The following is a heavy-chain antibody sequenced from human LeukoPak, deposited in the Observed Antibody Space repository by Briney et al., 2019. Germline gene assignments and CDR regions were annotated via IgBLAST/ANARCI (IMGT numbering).Heavy chain of an antibody. Sequence: GESLKISCKGSGYSFTSYWIGWVRQMPGKGLEWMGIIYPGDSDTRYSPSFQGKVTISADKSISTAYLQWSSLTASDTALHYFSRLAICSGGSWYRENLFDRWGQATLVTVSS. D-gene: IGHD2-15*01. J-gene: IGHJ5*02. CDR1: GYSFTSYW. V-gene: IGHV5-51*01. CDR2: IYPGDSDT. CDR3: SRLAICSGGSWYRENLFDR.